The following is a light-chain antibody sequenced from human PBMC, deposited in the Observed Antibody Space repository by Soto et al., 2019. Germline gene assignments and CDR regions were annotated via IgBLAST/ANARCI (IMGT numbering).Light chain of an antibody. J-gene: IGLJ1*01. Sequence: QSALTQPASVSGSPGQSITISCTGTSSDVGSYNLVSWYQQHPGKAPKLMIYEGSKRPSGVSNRFSGSKSGNTASLTISGLQAEDEAVYYCCSYAGSSTSVFGTGNKVTVL. CDR3: CSYAGSSTSV. V-gene: IGLV2-23*01. CDR1: SSDVGSYNL. CDR2: EGS.